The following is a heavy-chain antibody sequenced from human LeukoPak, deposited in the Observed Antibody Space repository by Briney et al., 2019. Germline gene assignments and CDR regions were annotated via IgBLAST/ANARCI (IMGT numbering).Heavy chain of an antibody. CDR1: GYTFTSYD. CDR2: MNPNTGNT. Sequence: ASVKVSCKASGYTFTSYDINWVRQATGQGLEWMGWMNPNTGNTGYAQEFQGRVTITRNTSISTAYMELSSLRSEDAAVYYCARGLSASNWFDPWGQGTLVTVSS. D-gene: IGHD6-19*01. J-gene: IGHJ5*02. V-gene: IGHV1-8*03. CDR3: ARGLSASNWFDP.